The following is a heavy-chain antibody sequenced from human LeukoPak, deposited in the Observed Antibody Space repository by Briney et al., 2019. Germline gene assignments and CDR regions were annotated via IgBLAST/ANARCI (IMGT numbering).Heavy chain of an antibody. J-gene: IGHJ6*04. CDR3: AREAGWNTYYYGMDV. CDR1: GGTFSSYA. Sequence: SVRVSCKASGGTFSSYAISWVRQAPGQGLEWMGGIIPIFGTANYAQKFQGRVTITADESTSTAYMELSSLRSEDTAVYYCAREAGWNTYYYGMDVWGKGTTVTVSS. V-gene: IGHV1-69*13. D-gene: IGHD1/OR15-1a*01. CDR2: IIPIFGTA.